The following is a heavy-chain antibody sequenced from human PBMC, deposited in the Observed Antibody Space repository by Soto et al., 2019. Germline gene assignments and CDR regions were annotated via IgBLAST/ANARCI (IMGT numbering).Heavy chain of an antibody. CDR1: GYTFTGSC. V-gene: IGHV1-2*04. CDR3: AERRVYYYHSSGPDAFGI. J-gene: IGHJ3*02. CDR2: INPNSGGT. D-gene: IGHD3-22*01. Sequence: GASVKVSCKASGYTFTGSCMDWVRQAPGQGLEWMGWINPNSGGTNYAQKFQGWVTMTRDTSISTAYMELSRLRSDDTAVYYCAERRVYYYHSSGPDAFGIWGQGTMVTGS.